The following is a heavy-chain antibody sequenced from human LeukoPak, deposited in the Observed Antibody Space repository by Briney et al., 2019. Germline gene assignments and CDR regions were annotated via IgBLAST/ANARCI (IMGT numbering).Heavy chain of an antibody. Sequence: SETLSLTCTVSGGSISSYYWSWVRQPAGKGLEWVGRIYTTGSTNYNPSLKSRVAMSVDTSKNQFSLNLTSVTAADTAVYYCARDRTYGGNSGFDYWGRGTLVTVSS. CDR2: IYTTGST. CDR1: GGSISSYY. CDR3: ARDRTYGGNSGFDY. J-gene: IGHJ4*02. D-gene: IGHD4-23*01. V-gene: IGHV4-4*07.